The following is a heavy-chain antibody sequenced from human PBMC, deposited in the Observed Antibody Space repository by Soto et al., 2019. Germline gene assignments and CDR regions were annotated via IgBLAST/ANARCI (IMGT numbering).Heavy chain of an antibody. CDR2: IKSKTDGGTT. J-gene: IGHJ4*02. Sequence: EVQLVESGGGLVKPGGSLRLSCAASGFTFSNAWMSWVRQAPGKGLEWVGRIKSKTDGGTTDYAAPVKGRFTISRDDSKITLYLQMNSLKTEDTAVYYCTSVRGIAAVTFDYWGQGTLVTVTS. D-gene: IGHD6-13*01. CDR1: GFTFSNAW. CDR3: TSVRGIAAVTFDY. V-gene: IGHV3-15*01.